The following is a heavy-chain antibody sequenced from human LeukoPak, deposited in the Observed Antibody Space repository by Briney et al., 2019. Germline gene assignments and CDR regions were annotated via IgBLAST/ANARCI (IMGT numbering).Heavy chain of an antibody. V-gene: IGHV3-21*01. CDR1: GLTFSGYS. Sequence: GGSLRLACAASGLTFSGYSMNWVRQAPGKGLEWVSSISSSSSYIFYADSVKGRFTISRDNAKSSLYLQMNSLRAEDTAVYYGATDRDSSTSWLFHYWGQGTLVTVSS. CDR2: ISSSSSYI. CDR3: ATDRDSSTSWLFHY. J-gene: IGHJ4*02. D-gene: IGHD6-13*01.